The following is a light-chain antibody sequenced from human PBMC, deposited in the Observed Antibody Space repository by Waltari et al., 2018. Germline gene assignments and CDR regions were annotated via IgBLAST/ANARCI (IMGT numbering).Light chain of an antibody. V-gene: IGLV2-14*03. CDR1: SSDVGGYNF. CDR2: DVN. CDR3: SSYTSSTSVV. Sequence: QSALTQPASVSGSPGQSITISCTGTSSDVGGYNFVSWYQHHPGKAPKLLIYDVNNRPSGVSDRSSGSKSGNTASLTISGLQAEDEADYYCSSYTSSTSVVFGGGTQLTVL. J-gene: IGLJ2*01.